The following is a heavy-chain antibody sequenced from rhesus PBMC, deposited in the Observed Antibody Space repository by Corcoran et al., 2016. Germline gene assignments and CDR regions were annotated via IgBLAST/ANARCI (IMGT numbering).Heavy chain of an antibody. Sequence: EVQLVESGGGLAKPGGSLSLSCAASGFTFSHYWMYWVRQAPGKGLEWISAINSGGGSTYYADSVKGRFTISRENAKNTLYLQMNSLRAEDTAVYYCAKIERRQYFDYWGQGVLVTVSS. J-gene: IGHJ4*01. CDR2: INSGGGST. CDR1: GFTFSHYW. D-gene: IGHD6-25*01. CDR3: AKIERRQYFDY. V-gene: IGHV3-28*02.